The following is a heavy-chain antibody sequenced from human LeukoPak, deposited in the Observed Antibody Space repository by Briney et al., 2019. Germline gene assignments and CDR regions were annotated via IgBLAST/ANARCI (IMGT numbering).Heavy chain of an antibody. D-gene: IGHD6-6*01. J-gene: IGHJ4*02. CDR3: AAYSSCDY. Sequence: GGSLRLSCAASGFTFSTYAMSWVHQAPGKGLEWVSAITDSGGNTYYAAPVKGRFTISRDNSKNTLYLQMNSLRAEDTAVYYCAAYSSCDYWGQGTLVTVSS. V-gene: IGHV3-23*01. CDR1: GFTFSTYA. CDR2: ITDSGGNT.